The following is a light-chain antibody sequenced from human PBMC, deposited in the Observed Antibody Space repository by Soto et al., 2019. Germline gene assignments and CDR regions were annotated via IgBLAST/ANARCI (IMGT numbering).Light chain of an antibody. CDR1: QNIKNY. Sequence: EIHVTQSPSSLSASVGDSITITCRASQNIKNYLNWYQQKPGKAPKLLIYAASTLHIGVPSRFSGSGSGTDFTLTISSLQPEDFATYYCQQSYITLITFGQGTRLEIK. CDR3: QQSYITLIT. V-gene: IGKV1-39*01. J-gene: IGKJ5*01. CDR2: AAS.